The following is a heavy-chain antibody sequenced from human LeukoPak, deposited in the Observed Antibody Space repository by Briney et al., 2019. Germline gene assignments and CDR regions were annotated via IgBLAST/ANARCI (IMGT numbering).Heavy chain of an antibody. CDR1: GGSISSYY. J-gene: IGHJ4*02. CDR3: ARDGVTGTGDY. D-gene: IGHD6-19*01. Sequence: SETLSLTCTVSGGSISSYYWSWIRQPPGKGLEWIGSIYYSGSTYYNPSLKSRVTISVDTSKNQFSLKLSSVTAADTAVYYCARDGVTGTGDYWGQGTLVTVSS. V-gene: IGHV4-39*07. CDR2: IYYSGST.